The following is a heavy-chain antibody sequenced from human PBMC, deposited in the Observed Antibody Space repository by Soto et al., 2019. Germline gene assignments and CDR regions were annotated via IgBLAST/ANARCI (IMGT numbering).Heavy chain of an antibody. CDR3: AREGYSYGYGAFDI. CDR1: GYTFTSYA. Sequence: GASVKVSCKASGYTFTSYAMHWVRQAPGQRLDWMGWINAGNGNTKYSQKFQGRVTITRDTSASTAYMELSSLRSEDTAVYYCAREGYSYGYGAFDIWGQGTMVTVSS. CDR2: INAGNGNT. D-gene: IGHD5-18*01. V-gene: IGHV1-3*01. J-gene: IGHJ3*02.